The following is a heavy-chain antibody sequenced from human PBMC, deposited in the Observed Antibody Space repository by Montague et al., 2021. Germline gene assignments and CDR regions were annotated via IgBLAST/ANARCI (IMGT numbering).Heavy chain of an antibody. J-gene: IGHJ5*02. CDR2: ITSGGST. V-gene: IGHV3-23*01. CDR1: GFPFSSYA. D-gene: IGHD4-17*01. Sequence: SLRLSCAASGFPFSSYAMSWVRQAPGKGLKWVSRITSGGSTYYADSVTDRFTISRDNSKNKLYLQMISLRAEDTAVYYCTKDQDDYGDYVDWVDTWGQGNLVTVSS. CDR3: TKDQDDYGDYVDWVDT.